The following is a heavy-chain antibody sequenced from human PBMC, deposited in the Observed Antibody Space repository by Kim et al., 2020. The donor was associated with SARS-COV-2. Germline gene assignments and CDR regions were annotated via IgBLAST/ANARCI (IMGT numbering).Heavy chain of an antibody. CDR3: ARLISYYGSGSYYSHFDY. D-gene: IGHD3-10*01. J-gene: IGHJ4*02. Sequence: KSRVTISVDTSKNQFSLKLSSVTAADTAVYYCARLISYYGSGSYYSHFDYWGQGTLVTVSS. V-gene: IGHV4-59*08.